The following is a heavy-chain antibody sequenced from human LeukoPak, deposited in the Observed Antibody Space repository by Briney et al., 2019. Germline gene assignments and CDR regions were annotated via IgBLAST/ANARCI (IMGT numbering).Heavy chain of an antibody. CDR2: ISSSSSYI. V-gene: IGHV3-21*01. CDR1: GFTFSNHI. Sequence: GGSLRLSCVASGFTFSNHIISWVRQAPGKGLEWVSSISSSSSYIYYADSVKGRFTISRDNAKNSLYLQMNSLRAEDTAVYYCARDGSGSYSLDYWGQGTLVTVSS. D-gene: IGHD3-10*01. CDR3: ARDGSGSYSLDY. J-gene: IGHJ4*02.